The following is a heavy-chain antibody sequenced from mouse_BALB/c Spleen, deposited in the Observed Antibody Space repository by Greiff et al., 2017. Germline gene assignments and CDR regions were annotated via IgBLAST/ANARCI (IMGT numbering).Heavy chain of an antibody. D-gene: IGHD1-2*01. CDR3: ARALLRGYYAMDY. V-gene: IGHV5-6-5*01. CDR1: GFTFSSYA. J-gene: IGHJ4*01. CDR2: ISSGGST. Sequence: EVQRVESGGGLVKPGGSLKLSCAASGFTFSSYAMSWVRQTPEKRLEWVASISSGGSTYYPDSVKGRFTISRDNARNILYLQMSSLRSEDTAMYYCARALLRGYYAMDYWGQGTSVTVSS.